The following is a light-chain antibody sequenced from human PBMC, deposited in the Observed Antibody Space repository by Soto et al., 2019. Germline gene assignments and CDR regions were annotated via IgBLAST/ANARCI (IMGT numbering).Light chain of an antibody. CDR1: ENINSY. CDR2: AAS. Sequence: DIQMTQSPSSLSASVEDRVIITCRASENINSYLNWYQQKPGKAPKLLIYAASSLKSGVPSRFSGSGSETVFNLTINNLQPEDSATYYCQQSYSRLVTFGQGTKVEIK. J-gene: IGKJ1*01. V-gene: IGKV1-39*01. CDR3: QQSYSRLVT.